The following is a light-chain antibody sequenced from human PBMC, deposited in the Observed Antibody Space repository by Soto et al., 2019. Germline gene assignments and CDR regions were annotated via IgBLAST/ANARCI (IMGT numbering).Light chain of an antibody. CDR1: QSISSW. V-gene: IGKV1-5*01. CDR3: QQYESYPRT. Sequence: DIQMTQSPSTLSTSVGDRVTITCRASQSISSWLAWYQQKPGKAPKLLIYDASSLESGVPSRFSGSGSGTEFTLTISSLRPDDSATYFCQQYESYPRTFGPGTKVDIK. J-gene: IGKJ1*01. CDR2: DAS.